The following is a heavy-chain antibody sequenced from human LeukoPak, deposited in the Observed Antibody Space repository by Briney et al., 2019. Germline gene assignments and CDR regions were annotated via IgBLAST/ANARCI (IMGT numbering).Heavy chain of an antibody. J-gene: IGHJ4*02. CDR1: GGSISSYY. V-gene: IGHV4-59*01. CDR3: ARDRRSGKLAYFDY. CDR2: IYYSGST. Sequence: PSETLSLTCTVSGGSISSYYWSWIRQPPGKGLEWIGYIYYSGSTNYNPSLKCRVIISVDTSKNQFSLKLSSVTAADTAVYYCARDRRSGKLAYFDYWGQGTLVTVSS. D-gene: IGHD2-15*01.